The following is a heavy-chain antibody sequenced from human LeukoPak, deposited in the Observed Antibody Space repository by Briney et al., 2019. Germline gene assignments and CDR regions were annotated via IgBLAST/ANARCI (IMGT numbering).Heavy chain of an antibody. D-gene: IGHD6-13*01. CDR1: GGTFSSYA. CDR2: IIPNFGTA. Sequence: SVKVSCKASGGTFSSYAISWVRQAPGQGLEWMGGIIPNFGTANYAQKFQGRVTITADESTSTAYMELSSLRSEDTAVYYCAADQLVLHYHGMDVWGQGTTVTVSS. CDR3: AADQLVLHYHGMDV. V-gene: IGHV1-69*13. J-gene: IGHJ6*02.